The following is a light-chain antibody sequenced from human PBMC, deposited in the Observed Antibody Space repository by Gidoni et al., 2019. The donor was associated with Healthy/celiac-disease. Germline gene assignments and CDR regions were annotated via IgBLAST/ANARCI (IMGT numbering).Light chain of an antibody. CDR3: SSYTSSSTQV. CDR2: DVS. V-gene: IGLV2-14*03. CDR1: SSDVGGYNY. J-gene: IGLJ1*01. Sequence: QSALTQPASVSGSPGQSITISCTGTSSDVGGYNYVSWYQQHPGKATKLMIYDVSNRPSGVSNRFSGSKSGNTASLTISGLQAENEADYYCSSYTSSSTQVVGTGTKVTVL.